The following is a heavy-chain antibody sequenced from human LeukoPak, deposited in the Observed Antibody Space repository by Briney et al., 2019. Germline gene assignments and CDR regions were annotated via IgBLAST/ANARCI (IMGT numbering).Heavy chain of an antibody. V-gene: IGHV3-48*03. CDR3: ARGYDYNWFDS. CDR1: GFTFSSYE. CDR2: ISSSANNI. D-gene: IGHD1-20*01. Sequence: PGGSLRLSCAASGFTFSSYEMNWVRQAPGKGLEWVAFISSSANNIYYVDSVKGRFTISRDNDKNTMYLQMNSLRAEDTAVYYCARGYDYNWFDSWGQGTLVTVSS. J-gene: IGHJ5*01.